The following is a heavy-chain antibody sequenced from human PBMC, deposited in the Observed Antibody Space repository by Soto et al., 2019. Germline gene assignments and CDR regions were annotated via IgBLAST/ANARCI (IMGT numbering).Heavy chain of an antibody. CDR1: GGTFSSYA. Sequence: SVKVSCKASGGTFSSYAISWVRQAPGQGLEWMGGIIPIFGTANYAQKFQGRVTITADKSTSAAYMELSSLRSEDSAMYFCAGGSTDSYPGSRIFDFWGRGTLVTVSS. V-gene: IGHV1-69*06. CDR2: IIPIFGTA. CDR3: AGGSTDSYPGSRIFDF. J-gene: IGHJ4*02. D-gene: IGHD3-10*01.